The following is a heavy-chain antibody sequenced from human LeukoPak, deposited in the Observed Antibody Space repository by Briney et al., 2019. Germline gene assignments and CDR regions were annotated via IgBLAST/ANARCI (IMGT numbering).Heavy chain of an antibody. CDR1: GYTFTSYG. V-gene: IGHV1-18*01. Sequence: ASVKVSCKASGYTFTSYGISWVRQAPGQGLEWMGWISAYNGNTNCAQKLQGRVTMTTDTSTSTAYMELRSLRSDDTAVYYCARVMYYDSSGYPPFDYWGQGTLVTVSS. J-gene: IGHJ4*02. CDR3: ARVMYYDSSGYPPFDY. D-gene: IGHD3-22*01. CDR2: ISAYNGNT.